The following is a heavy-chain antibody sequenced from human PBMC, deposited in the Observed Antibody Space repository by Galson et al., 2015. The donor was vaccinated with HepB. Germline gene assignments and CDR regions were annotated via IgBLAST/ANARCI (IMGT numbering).Heavy chain of an antibody. J-gene: IGHJ6*02. CDR3: ARGPVVPAAPGDYYYGMDV. D-gene: IGHD2-2*01. Sequence: SLRLSCAASGFTVSSNYMIWVRQAPGKGLEWVSVIYSGGSTYYADSVKGRFAISRDNSKKTLYLQMNSLRAEDTAVYYCARGPVVPAAPGDYYYGMDVWGQGTTVTVSS. CDR2: IYSGGST. V-gene: IGHV3-66*02. CDR1: GFTVSSNY.